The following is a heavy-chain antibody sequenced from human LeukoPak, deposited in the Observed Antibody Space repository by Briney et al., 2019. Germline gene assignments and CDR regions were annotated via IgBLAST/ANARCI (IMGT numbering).Heavy chain of an antibody. CDR1: GFTFSSYV. V-gene: IGHV3-23*01. D-gene: IGHD1-14*01. CDR3: ARGPDHGAFDI. CDR2: ISDSGGST. Sequence: GGSLRLSCAAPGFTFSSYVMSWVRQARGKGLEWVSAISDSGGSTYYADSVKGRFTISRDNSKNTLYVQMNSLRVEDTAVYYCARGPDHGAFDIWGQGTMVTVSS. J-gene: IGHJ3*02.